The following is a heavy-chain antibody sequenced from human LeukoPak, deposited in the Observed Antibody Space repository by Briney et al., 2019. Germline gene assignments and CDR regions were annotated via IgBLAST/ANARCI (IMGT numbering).Heavy chain of an antibody. CDR2: INSDGSST. CDR1: GFTFSSYW. J-gene: IGHJ1*01. D-gene: IGHD2-2*01. Sequence: GGSLRLSCAASGFTFSSYWMHWVRQAPGKGLVWVSRINSDGSSTSYADSVKGRFTISRDNAKNTLYLQMNSLRAEDTAVYYCAGERDVVVPAATLQHWGQGTLVTVSS. V-gene: IGHV3-74*01. CDR3: AGERDVVVPAATLQH.